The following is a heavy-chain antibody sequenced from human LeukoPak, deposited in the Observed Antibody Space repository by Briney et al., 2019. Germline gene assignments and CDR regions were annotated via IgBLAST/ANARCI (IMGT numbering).Heavy chain of an antibody. CDR2: ISAYNGNT. J-gene: IGHJ6*02. CDR1: GYTFTSYG. V-gene: IGHV1-18*01. Sequence: GASVKVSCKASGYTFTSYGISWVRQAPGQGLEWMGWISAYNGNTNYAQKLQGRVTMTTDTSTSTAYMELRSLRSDDTAVYYCARDRYVLRFLEWLQDYHYGMDVWGQGTTVTVSS. D-gene: IGHD3-3*01. CDR3: ARDRYVLRFLEWLQDYHYGMDV.